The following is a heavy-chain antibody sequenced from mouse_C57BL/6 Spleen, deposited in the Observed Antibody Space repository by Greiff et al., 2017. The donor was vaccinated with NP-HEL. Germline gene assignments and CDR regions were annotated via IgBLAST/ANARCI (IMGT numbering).Heavy chain of an antibody. V-gene: IGHV1-76*01. D-gene: IGHD1-1*01. Sequence: QVQLQQSGAELVRPGASVKLSCTASGYTFTDYYINWVKQRPGQGLEWIARIYPGSGNTYYNEKFKGKATLTAEKSSSTAYMQLSSLTSEDSAVYFCARTLTVVATGGYFDVWGTGTTVTVSS. J-gene: IGHJ1*03. CDR2: IYPGSGNT. CDR1: GYTFTDYY. CDR3: ARTLTVVATGGYFDV.